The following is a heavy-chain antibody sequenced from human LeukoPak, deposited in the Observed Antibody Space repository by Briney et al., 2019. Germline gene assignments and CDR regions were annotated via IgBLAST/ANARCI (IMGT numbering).Heavy chain of an antibody. J-gene: IGHJ6*02. Sequence: GRSLRLSCAASGFTFSSYGMHWVRQAPGKGLEWVAVIWYDGSNKYYADSVKGRFTISRDNSKNTLYLQMNSLRAEDTAVYYCARTGITMVRGVIDYYYGMDVWGQGTTVTVSS. CDR2: IWYDGSNK. D-gene: IGHD3-10*01. CDR3: ARTGITMVRGVIDYYYGMDV. CDR1: GFTFSSYG. V-gene: IGHV3-30*19.